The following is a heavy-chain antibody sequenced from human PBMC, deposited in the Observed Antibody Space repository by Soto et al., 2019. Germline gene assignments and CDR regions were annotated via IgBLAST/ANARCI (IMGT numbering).Heavy chain of an antibody. CDR1: GFSFRSYW. V-gene: IGHV3-7*03. CDR2: IKQDGTDK. CDR3: ARGRGYDYIWGSYRYLDY. Sequence: WGSLRLSCAASGFSFRSYWMSWVRQASGKGLGWVANIKQDGTDKYYVGSVKSRFTISRDNAKTSLYLQMNSLRAEDTAVYYCARGRGYDYIWGSYRYLDYWGQGTLVTVSS. D-gene: IGHD3-16*02. J-gene: IGHJ4*02.